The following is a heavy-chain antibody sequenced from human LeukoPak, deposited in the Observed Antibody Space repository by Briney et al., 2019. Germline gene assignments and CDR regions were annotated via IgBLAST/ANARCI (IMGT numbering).Heavy chain of an antibody. J-gene: IGHJ4*02. V-gene: IGHV3-30*02. Sequence: PGGSLRLSCTASGFTFSSTGMHWVRQAPRKGLEWVSYIRYDGNNKYYGDSVKGRLTVSRDNSKNTLYLQMNSLRVEDTAVYYCARTYNPDYWGQGTLVTVSS. CDR1: GFTFSSTG. CDR3: ARTYNPDY. CDR2: IRYDGNNK. D-gene: IGHD1-14*01.